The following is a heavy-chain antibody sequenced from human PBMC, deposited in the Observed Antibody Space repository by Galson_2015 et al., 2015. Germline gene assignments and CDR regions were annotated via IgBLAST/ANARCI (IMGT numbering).Heavy chain of an antibody. J-gene: IGHJ4*02. Sequence: SVKVSCKASGYTFTSYSISWVRQAPGQGLGLEWMGWINAYNGKTNYAQNLQGRVTMTSDTSTGTVYMELRSLRSDDTAIYYCARDLTIFGVLISDYWGQGTLVTVSS. CDR2: INAYNGKT. CDR1: GYTFTSYS. CDR3: ARDLTIFGVLISDY. D-gene: IGHD3-3*01. V-gene: IGHV1-18*01.